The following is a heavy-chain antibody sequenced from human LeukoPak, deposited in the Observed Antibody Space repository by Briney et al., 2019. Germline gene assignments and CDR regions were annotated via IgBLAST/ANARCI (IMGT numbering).Heavy chain of an antibody. J-gene: IGHJ4*02. V-gene: IGHV4-4*07. D-gene: IGHD3-10*01. CDR3: ARDSYGSGSYYPYYFDY. CDR2: IYSSGNT. Sequence: SETLSLTCTVSGVSISSYYLNWIRQPAGEGLEWVGRIYSSGNTNYNPSLKSRVNISVDKSRNQFSLKLTSVTAADTAVYYCARDSYGSGSYYPYYFDYWGQGTLVTVSS. CDR1: GVSISSYY.